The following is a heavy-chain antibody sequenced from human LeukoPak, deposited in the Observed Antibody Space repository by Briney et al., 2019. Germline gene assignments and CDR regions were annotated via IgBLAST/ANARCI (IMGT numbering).Heavy chain of an antibody. CDR1: GYSFTSYW. V-gene: IGHV5-51*01. Sequence: GESLKISCKGSGYSFTSYWIGWVRQMPGKGLEWMGIIYPGDSDTRYSPSFQGQVTISADKSISTAYLQWSSLKASDTAMYYCARRPIAAAGKDYFFDYWGQGTQVTVSS. D-gene: IGHD6-13*01. J-gene: IGHJ4*02. CDR2: IYPGDSDT. CDR3: ARRPIAAAGKDYFFDY.